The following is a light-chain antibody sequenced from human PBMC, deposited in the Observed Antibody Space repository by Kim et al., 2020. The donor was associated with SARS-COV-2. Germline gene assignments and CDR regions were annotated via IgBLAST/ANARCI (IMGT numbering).Light chain of an antibody. CDR3: QVWDTNTDRHV. CDR1: NIGSKS. J-gene: IGLJ1*01. Sequence: APGEAARITGGGTNIGSKSVHWYQQRPGRAPVLVIYYDRDRPSGIPERFSGSNSGNTATLTISGVEAGDEADYYCQVWDTNTDRHVFGSGTKVTVL. CDR2: YDR. V-gene: IGLV3-21*01.